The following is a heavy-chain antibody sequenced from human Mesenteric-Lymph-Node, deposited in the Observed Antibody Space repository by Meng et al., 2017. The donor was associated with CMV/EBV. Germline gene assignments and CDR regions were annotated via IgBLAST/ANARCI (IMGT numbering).Heavy chain of an antibody. Sequence: GSLRLSCTVSGGSISSYYWSWIRQPPGKGLEWIGYIYYSGSTKYNPSLKGRVTISVDTSKNQFSLNLRSVTAADTAVYYCAREADDGSLAPWGQGTLVTVSS. V-gene: IGHV4-59*01. CDR2: IYYSGST. CDR3: AREADDGSLAP. D-gene: IGHD1-1*01. CDR1: GGSISSYY. J-gene: IGHJ5*02.